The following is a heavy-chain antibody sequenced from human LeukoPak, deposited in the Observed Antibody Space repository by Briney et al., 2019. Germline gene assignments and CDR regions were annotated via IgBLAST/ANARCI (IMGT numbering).Heavy chain of an antibody. V-gene: IGHV1-18*01. D-gene: IGHD3-22*01. CDR3: ARDEARYSSGYYPNWFDP. Sequence: ASVKVSCKASGGTFSSYAISWVRQAPGQGLEWMGWISGYNGNTHYAHNLQGRVTMTTDTSTSTAYTELRSLRSDDTAVYYCARDEARYSSGYYPNWFDPWGQGTLVTVSS. J-gene: IGHJ5*02. CDR1: GGTFSSYA. CDR2: ISGYNGNT.